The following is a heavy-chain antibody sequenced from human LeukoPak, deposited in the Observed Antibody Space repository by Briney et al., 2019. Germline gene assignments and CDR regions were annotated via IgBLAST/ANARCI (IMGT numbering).Heavy chain of an antibody. D-gene: IGHD3-10*01. V-gene: IGHV3-74*01. Sequence: GGSLRLSCVASGFTFRTYWMHWVRQAQGKGLVWVSRINSDGRTTTYADSVKGRFTISRDNAENTLYLQMNSLRAEDTAVYYCVKSGIPGPLAFDIWGQGTVVTVSS. CDR3: VKSGIPGPLAFDI. CDR2: INSDGRTT. J-gene: IGHJ3*02. CDR1: GFTFRTYW.